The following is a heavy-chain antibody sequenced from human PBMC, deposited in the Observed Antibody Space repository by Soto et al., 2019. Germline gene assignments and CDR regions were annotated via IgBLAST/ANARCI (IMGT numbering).Heavy chain of an antibody. CDR3: ARQRKPYYYDSSGSLFPFDY. Sequence: SETSLTCTVSGGSISSSSYYWGWIRQPPGKGLEWIGSIYYSGSTYYNPSLKSRVTISVDTSKNQFSLKLSSVTAADTAVYYCARQRKPYYYDSSGSLFPFDYWGQGTLVTVSS. D-gene: IGHD3-22*01. CDR1: GGSISSSSYY. J-gene: IGHJ4*02. V-gene: IGHV4-39*01. CDR2: IYYSGST.